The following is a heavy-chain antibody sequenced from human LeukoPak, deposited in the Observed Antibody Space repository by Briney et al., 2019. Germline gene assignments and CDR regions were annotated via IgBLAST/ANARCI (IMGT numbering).Heavy chain of an antibody. J-gene: IGHJ5*02. D-gene: IGHD1-26*01. V-gene: IGHV4-61*01. Sequence: SETLSLTCTVSGASVSSASYWTWIRQPPGKGVEWIAHIYNGVNTNYNPSLKSRVTISVDTSKNQFSLRLNSVTAADAAVYYCARSRAFNSGAFDPWGQGSLVTVSS. CDR3: ARSRAFNSGAFDP. CDR2: IYNGVNT. CDR1: GASVSSASY.